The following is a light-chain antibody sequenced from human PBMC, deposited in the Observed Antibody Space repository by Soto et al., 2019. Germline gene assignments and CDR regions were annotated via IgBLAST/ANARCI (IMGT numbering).Light chain of an antibody. Sequence: EIVLTQSPGTLSFSPGERATLSCRASQTVSSTYLAWYQQKPGQAPRLLIYGASSRATGIPDRFSGSGSGTDFTLTISRLEPEDFAVYYCQQYGSSPTTFGQGTRWIS. J-gene: IGKJ1*01. CDR3: QQYGSSPTT. CDR2: GAS. CDR1: QTVSSTY. V-gene: IGKV3-20*01.